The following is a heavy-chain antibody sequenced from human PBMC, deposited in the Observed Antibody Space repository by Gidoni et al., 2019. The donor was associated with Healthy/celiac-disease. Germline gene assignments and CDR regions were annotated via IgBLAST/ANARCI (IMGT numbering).Heavy chain of an antibody. CDR3: ARVGIAVAGTAWFDP. CDR1: GFTLSSYA. CDR2: ISSNGGST. Sequence: EVQLVESGGGLVQPGGSLRLSCAASGFTLSSYAMHWVRQAPGKGLEYVSAISSNGGSTYYANSVKGRFTISRDNSKNTLYLQMGSLRAEDMAVYYCARVGIAVAGTAWFDPWGQGTLVTVSS. J-gene: IGHJ5*02. D-gene: IGHD6-19*01. V-gene: IGHV3-64*01.